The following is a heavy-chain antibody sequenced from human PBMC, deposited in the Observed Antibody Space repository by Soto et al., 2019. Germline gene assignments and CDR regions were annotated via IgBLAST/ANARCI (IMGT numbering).Heavy chain of an antibody. Sequence: PGGSLRLSCAASGFTFSTAWMGWVRQAPGKGLEWVGRIKSKTDGGTTDYAAPVKGRFTISRDDSKNTLYLQMNSLKTEDTAVYYCTTSSSWPYYYYMDVWGKGTTVTVSS. V-gene: IGHV3-15*01. CDR1: GFTFSTAW. CDR3: TTSSSWPYYYYMDV. D-gene: IGHD6-13*01. CDR2: IKSKTDGGTT. J-gene: IGHJ6*03.